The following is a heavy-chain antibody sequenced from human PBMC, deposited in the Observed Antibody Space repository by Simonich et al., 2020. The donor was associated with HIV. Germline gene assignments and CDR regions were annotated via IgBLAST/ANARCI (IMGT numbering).Heavy chain of an antibody. CDR1: GGTFSTYT. Sequence: QVQLVQSGAEVKKPGSSVKVSCKASGGTFSTYTISWVRQAPGQGLEWMGGAIPILGIPNYAQKCQGRVTITADKSTSTAYMELSSLRSEDTAVYYCARGGRMTMVVTPAFDYWGQGTLVTVSS. J-gene: IGHJ4*02. D-gene: IGHD2-21*02. CDR2: AIPILGIP. V-gene: IGHV1-69*09. CDR3: ARGGRMTMVVTPAFDY.